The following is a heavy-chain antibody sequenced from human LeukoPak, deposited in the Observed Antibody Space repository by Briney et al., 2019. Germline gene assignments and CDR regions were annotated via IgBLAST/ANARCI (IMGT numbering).Heavy chain of an antibody. CDR1: GYTFTSYD. V-gene: IGHV1-8*02. D-gene: IGHD6-13*01. J-gene: IGHJ4*02. Sequence: ASVKVSCKASGYTFTSYDINWVRQATGQGLEWMGWMNPNSGNTGYAQKFQGRVTMTEDTSTDTAYMELSSLRSEDTAVYYCATRGRYSSSWYGKSFDYWGQGTLVTVSS. CDR3: ATRGRYSSSWYGKSFDY. CDR2: MNPNSGNT.